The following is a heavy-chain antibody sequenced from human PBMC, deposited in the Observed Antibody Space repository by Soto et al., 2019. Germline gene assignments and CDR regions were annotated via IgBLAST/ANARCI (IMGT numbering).Heavy chain of an antibody. V-gene: IGHV3-11*01. CDR3: ARDRRPSEYIGMDV. Sequence: QVQLVESGGGLVKPGGSLSLSCAASGFTFSDHYMSWIRQAPGKGLEWISYISGSGSPTYYADSVKGRFTISRDNAKSALYLQINTLRAEDTAVYYCARDRRPSEYIGMDVWGQGTTGTVSS. J-gene: IGHJ6*02. CDR1: GFTFSDHY. CDR2: ISGSGSPT. D-gene: IGHD5-18*01.